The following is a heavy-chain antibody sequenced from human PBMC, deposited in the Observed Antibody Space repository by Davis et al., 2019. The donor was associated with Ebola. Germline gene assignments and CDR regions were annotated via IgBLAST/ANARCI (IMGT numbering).Heavy chain of an antibody. D-gene: IGHD4-17*01. CDR2: ISLSGST. CDR1: GGPISSSNW. Sequence: MPSETLSLTCAPSGGPISSSNWWSWVRQPPGQGLEWIGEISLSGSTNYNPSLKSRVTISVDKSKNQIFLKVSPVTAADTAVYYCAGDDTVTRRGGFDPWGQGTLVTVSS. J-gene: IGHJ5*02. V-gene: IGHV4-4*02. CDR3: AGDDTVTRRGGFDP.